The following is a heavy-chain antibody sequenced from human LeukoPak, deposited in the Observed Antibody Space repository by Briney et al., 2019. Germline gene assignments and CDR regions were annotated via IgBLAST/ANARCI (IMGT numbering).Heavy chain of an antibody. Sequence: ASVKVSCKASGYTFTGYYMHWVRQAPGQGLEWMGWINPNSGGTNYAQKFQGRVTMTRDTSISTAYMELSRLSSDDTAVYYCARELLVVVPAAIPFDPWGQGTLVTVSS. CDR3: ARELLVVVPAAIPFDP. J-gene: IGHJ5*02. V-gene: IGHV1-2*02. CDR2: INPNSGGT. CDR1: GYTFTGYY. D-gene: IGHD2-2*01.